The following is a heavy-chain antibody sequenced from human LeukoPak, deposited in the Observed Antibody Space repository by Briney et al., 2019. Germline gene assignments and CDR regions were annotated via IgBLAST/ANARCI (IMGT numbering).Heavy chain of an antibody. CDR2: INPNGGGT. D-gene: IGHD3-3*01. CDR3: ARGGGTVFGVIND. Sequence: ASVKVSCKASGYTFTGHYIHWVRQAPGQGLEWMGWINPNGGGTNYAQKVQGRVTMTRDTSITTAYMELSRLRSDDTAVYYCARGGGTVFGVINDWGQGTLVTVSS. J-gene: IGHJ4*02. CDR1: GYTFTGHY. V-gene: IGHV1-2*02.